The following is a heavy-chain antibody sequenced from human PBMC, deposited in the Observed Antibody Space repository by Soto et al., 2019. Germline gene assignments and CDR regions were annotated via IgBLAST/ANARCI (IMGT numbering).Heavy chain of an antibody. CDR2: INSDGSTR. CDR3: ARVAYGAYHFDS. D-gene: IGHD2-21*01. V-gene: IGHV3-74*01. CDR1: GFTFSSYW. J-gene: IGHJ4*02. Sequence: EVQLVESGGGLVQPGGSLRLSCGASGFTFSSYWMHWVRQAPGEGLGWVSRINSDGSTRSYADTVKGRFTISRDNAKNTLFLQMNSLRAEDTAVYYCARVAYGAYHFDSWGQGTLVT.